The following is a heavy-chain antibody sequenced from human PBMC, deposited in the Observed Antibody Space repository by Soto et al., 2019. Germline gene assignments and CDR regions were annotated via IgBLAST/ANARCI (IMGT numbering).Heavy chain of an antibody. CDR2: ISGSGDNT. CDR3: AXERIPAPIFNYYYGMDV. V-gene: IGHV3-23*01. CDR1: RFTFGSYA. D-gene: IGHD6-25*01. Sequence: PGGSLRLSCAASRFTFGSYAVSWVRQAPGKGLEWVSAISGSGDNTFYADSVKGRFTISRDNSKNTLYLQLNSLRAEDTAVYYCAXERIPAPIFNYYYGMDVWGQGTTVTVSS. J-gene: IGHJ6*02.